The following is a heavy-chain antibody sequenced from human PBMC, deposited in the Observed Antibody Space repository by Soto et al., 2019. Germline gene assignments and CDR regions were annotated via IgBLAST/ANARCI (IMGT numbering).Heavy chain of an antibody. CDR2: ISGSGGST. J-gene: IGHJ4*02. Sequence: GGSLRLSCAASGFTFSSYAMSWVRQAPGKGLEWVSAISGSGGSTYYADSVKGRFTISRDNSKNTLYLQMNSLRAEDTAVYYCAKDGYSSSWYPMGFDYWGQGTLVTVSS. CDR3: AKDGYSSSWYPMGFDY. V-gene: IGHV3-23*01. CDR1: GFTFSSYA. D-gene: IGHD6-13*01.